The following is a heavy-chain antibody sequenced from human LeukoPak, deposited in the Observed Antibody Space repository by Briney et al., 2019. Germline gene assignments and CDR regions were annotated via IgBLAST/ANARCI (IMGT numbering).Heavy chain of an antibody. D-gene: IGHD6-13*01. CDR1: GFTFDDYA. V-gene: IGHV3-9*01. J-gene: IGHJ4*02. Sequence: PGGSLRLSCAASGFTFDDYAMHWVRQAPGKGLEWVSGISWNSGSIGYADSAKGRFTISRDNAKNSLYLQMNSLRAEDTALYYCAKDWGQLAIFDYWGQGTLVTVSS. CDR2: ISWNSGSI. CDR3: AKDWGQLAIFDY.